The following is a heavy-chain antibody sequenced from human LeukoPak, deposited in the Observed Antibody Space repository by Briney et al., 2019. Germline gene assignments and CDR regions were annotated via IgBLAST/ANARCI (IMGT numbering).Heavy chain of an antibody. V-gene: IGHV3-7*03. CDR1: GFPFSAYW. Sequence: GGSLRLSCAASGFPFSAYWMDLVRQAPGKGMEWVANIKEDGSQQHYADSVKGRFTISRDNAKNSLYLQMNSLRAEDTAVYYCAKAPFRYWGQGTLVTVSS. CDR3: AKAPFRY. J-gene: IGHJ4*02. CDR2: IKEDGSQQ.